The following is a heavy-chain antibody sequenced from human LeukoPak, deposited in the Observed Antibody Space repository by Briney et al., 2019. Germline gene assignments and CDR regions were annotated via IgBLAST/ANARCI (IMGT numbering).Heavy chain of an antibody. J-gene: IGHJ4*02. CDR1: GFTFSSYG. Sequence: GGSLRLSCAASGFTFSSYGMHWVRQAPGKGLEWVAVIWYDGSNKYYADSVKGRFTISRDNSKNTLYLQMNSLRAEDTAVYYCARGHLLGYCCSTSCYGFDYWGQGTLVTVSS. V-gene: IGHV3-33*01. CDR3: ARGHLLGYCCSTSCYGFDY. D-gene: IGHD2-2*01. CDR2: IWYDGSNK.